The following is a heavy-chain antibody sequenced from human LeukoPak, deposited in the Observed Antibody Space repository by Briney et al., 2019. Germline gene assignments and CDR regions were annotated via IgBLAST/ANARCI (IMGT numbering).Heavy chain of an antibody. J-gene: IGHJ6*02. CDR3: ARVGTDYCSGGSCYGYDYYYGMDV. Sequence: ASVKVSCKTSGYIFTKYDISWVRQAPGQGPEWMGWINPNSGGTNYAQKFQGRVTMTRDTSISTAYMELSRLRSEDTAVYYCARVGTDYCSGGSCYGYDYYYGMDVWGQGTTVTVSS. CDR1: GYIFTKYD. CDR2: INPNSGGT. D-gene: IGHD2-15*01. V-gene: IGHV1-2*02.